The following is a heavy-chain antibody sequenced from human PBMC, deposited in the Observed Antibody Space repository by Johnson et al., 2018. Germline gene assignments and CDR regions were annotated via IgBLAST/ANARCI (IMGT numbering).Heavy chain of an antibody. J-gene: IGHJ6*02. CDR3: GDNYVFPRSHYYNLDV. CDR2: IEADGSRN. Sequence: EVQLLESGGGLVQSGGSLRLSCAASGFIFSNYWMTWVRQAPGKGLEWVANIEADGSRNYYLDSARGRLTISRDNAKNSLYLQMNGHVLMCKRWERRGDNYVFPRSHYYNLDVWGQGTTVNVSS. D-gene: IGHD5-24*01. CDR1: GFIFSNYW. V-gene: IGHV3-7*01.